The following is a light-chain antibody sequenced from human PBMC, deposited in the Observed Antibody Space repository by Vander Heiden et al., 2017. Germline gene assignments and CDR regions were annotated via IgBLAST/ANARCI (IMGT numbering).Light chain of an antibody. Sequence: QSVLTQPPSVSAAPGQKVTISCSGGSSNIGYNSVSWYQQLPGTAPKFLIYDNNKRPSGIPDRFSGSKSGTSATLDITGLQTGDEAGYYCGAWDSSLSVVLFGGGTKLTVL. CDR1: SSNIGYNS. J-gene: IGLJ3*02. CDR2: DNN. CDR3: GAWDSSLSVVL. V-gene: IGLV1-51*01.